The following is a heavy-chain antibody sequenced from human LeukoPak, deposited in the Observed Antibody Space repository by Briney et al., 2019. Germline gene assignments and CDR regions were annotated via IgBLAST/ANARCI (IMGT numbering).Heavy chain of an antibody. CDR1: GGTFSSYA. Sequence: GASVKVSCKASGGTFSSYAISWVRQAPGQGLEWMGGIIPIFGTANYAQKFQGRVTITADESTSTAYMELSSLRSEDTAVYYCATPGRLYSSGWYSHPAAAFDYWGQGTLVTVSS. D-gene: IGHD6-13*01. CDR2: IIPIFGTA. CDR3: ATPGRLYSSGWYSHPAAAFDY. J-gene: IGHJ4*02. V-gene: IGHV1-69*13.